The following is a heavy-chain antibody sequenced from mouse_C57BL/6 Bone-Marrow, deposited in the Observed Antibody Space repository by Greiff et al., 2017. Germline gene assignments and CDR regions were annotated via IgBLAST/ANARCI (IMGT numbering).Heavy chain of an antibody. D-gene: IGHD2-4*01. CDR3: ARQEIYYDYEGFAY. CDR1: GFTFSDYY. CDR2: ISNGGGST. J-gene: IGHJ3*01. V-gene: IGHV5-12*01. Sequence: EVMLVESGGGLVQPGGSLKLSCAASGFTFSDYYMYWVRQTPEKRLEWVAYISNGGGSTYYPDTVKGRFTISRDNAKNTLYLQMSRLKSEDTAMYYCARQEIYYDYEGFAYWGQGTLVTVSA.